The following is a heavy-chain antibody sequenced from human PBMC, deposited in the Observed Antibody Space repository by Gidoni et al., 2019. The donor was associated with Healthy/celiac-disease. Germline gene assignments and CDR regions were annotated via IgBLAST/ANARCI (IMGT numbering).Heavy chain of an antibody. CDR2: ISGSGGST. D-gene: IGHD1-26*01. Sequence: EVQLLESGGGLVQPGGSLRLSCAASGFPFSSYAMSWVRQAPGKGLEWVSAISGSGGSTYYADSVKGRFTISRDNSKNTLYLQMNSLRAEDTAVYYCARAPLVRYYYYYGMDVWGQGTTVTVSS. V-gene: IGHV3-23*01. CDR1: GFPFSSYA. CDR3: ARAPLVRYYYYYGMDV. J-gene: IGHJ6*02.